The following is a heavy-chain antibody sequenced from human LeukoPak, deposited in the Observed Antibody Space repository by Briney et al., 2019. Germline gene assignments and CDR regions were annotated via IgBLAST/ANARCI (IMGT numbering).Heavy chain of an antibody. V-gene: IGHV5-10-1*01. CDR1: GYSFTSYW. CDR3: ARLDSGPFDYFDY. CDR2: IDPSDSYT. D-gene: IGHD5-12*01. Sequence: GESLKISCKGSGYSFTSYWISWVRQMPGKGLEWMGRIDPSDSYTNYSPSFQGHVTISADKSISTAYLQWSSLKASDTAMCYCARLDSGPFDYFDYWGQGTLVTVSS. J-gene: IGHJ4*02.